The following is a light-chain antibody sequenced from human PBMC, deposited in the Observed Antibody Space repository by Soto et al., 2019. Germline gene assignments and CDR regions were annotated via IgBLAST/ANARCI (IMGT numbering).Light chain of an antibody. V-gene: IGKV3-20*01. CDR2: GAS. CDR3: QQYCFSPMYT. J-gene: IGKJ2*01. CDR1: QSLRAF. Sequence: EIVLTQSPGTLSLSPGERATLSCRASQSLRAFLAWYQQQPGQAPRLLIYGASTRATGIPDRFSGSGSGTDFTLTISRLEPEDCGVYYCQQYCFSPMYTFGQGTKLEI.